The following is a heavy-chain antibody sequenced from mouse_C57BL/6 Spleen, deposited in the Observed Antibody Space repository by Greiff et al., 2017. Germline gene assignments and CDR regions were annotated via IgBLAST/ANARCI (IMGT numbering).Heavy chain of an antibody. CDR3: TGDVYDAYSAWFAY. J-gene: IGHJ3*01. CDR1: GFTFSNYW. D-gene: IGHD2-3*01. V-gene: IGHV6-3*01. CDR2: IRLKSDNYAT. Sequence: EVKLVESGGGLVQPGGSMKLSCVASGFTFSNYWMNWVRQSPEKGLEWVAQIRLKSDNYATHYAESVQGRFTISRDDSKSSVSLQMNNLSAEDTGIYCYTGDVYDAYSAWFAYWGQGTLVTVSA.